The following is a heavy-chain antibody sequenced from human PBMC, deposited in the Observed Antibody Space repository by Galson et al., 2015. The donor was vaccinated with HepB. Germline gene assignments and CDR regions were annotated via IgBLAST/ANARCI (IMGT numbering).Heavy chain of an antibody. D-gene: IGHD5-24*01. Sequence: SLRLSCAASGFTFSSYGMHWVRQAPGKGLEWVAVIWYDGSDKYYADSVKGRFTISRDNSKNTLYLQMNSLRAEDTAVYYCARGRWLHDAFDIWGQGTMVTVSS. CDR3: ARGRWLHDAFDI. J-gene: IGHJ3*02. CDR2: IWYDGSDK. V-gene: IGHV3-33*01. CDR1: GFTFSSYG.